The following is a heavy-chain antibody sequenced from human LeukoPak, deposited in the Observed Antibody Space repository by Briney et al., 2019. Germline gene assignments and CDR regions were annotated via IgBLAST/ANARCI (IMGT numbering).Heavy chain of an antibody. Sequence: GGSLRLSCAASGFTFSSYAMSWVRQAPGKGLEWVSANSGSGGSTYYADSVKGRFTISRDNSKNTLYLQMNSLRAEDTAVYYCAKGGSGYDWFDPWGQGTLVTVSS. V-gene: IGHV3-23*01. CDR1: GFTFSSYA. CDR2: NSGSGGST. CDR3: AKGGSGYDWFDP. D-gene: IGHD5-12*01. J-gene: IGHJ5*02.